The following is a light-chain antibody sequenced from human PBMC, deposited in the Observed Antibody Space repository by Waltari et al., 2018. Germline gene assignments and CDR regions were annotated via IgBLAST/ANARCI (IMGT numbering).Light chain of an antibody. V-gene: IGKV1-39*01. J-gene: IGKJ2*01. Sequence: DIQMTQSPSSLSASVGDRVTITCRASQSISTYLNWYQQKPGEAPNLLIYATSNLQSGVPSRFSGSGSGTDFTLTISSLQPEDFATYYCQQSYSTPHTFGQGTKLEIK. CDR1: QSISTY. CDR3: QQSYSTPHT. CDR2: ATS.